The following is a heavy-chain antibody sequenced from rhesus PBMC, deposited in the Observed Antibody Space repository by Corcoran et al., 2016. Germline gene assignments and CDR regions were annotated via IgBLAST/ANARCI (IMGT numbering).Heavy chain of an antibody. V-gene: IGHV4-165*01. CDR1: GASISSYY. Sequence: QVQLQESGPGLVKPSETLPLTCVVSGASISSYYWSWFRQSPGKGVEWIGYISGGSGSTKYNPSLKSRVTSSKDTSKNQFSLKVTSVTAADTAVYYCSRGGNYFDSWGQGVLVTVSS. J-gene: IGHJ4*01. CDR3: SRGGNYFDS. CDR2: ISGGSGST.